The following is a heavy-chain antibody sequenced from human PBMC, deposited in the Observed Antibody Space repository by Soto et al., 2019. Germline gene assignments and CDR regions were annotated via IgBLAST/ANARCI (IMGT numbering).Heavy chain of an antibody. CDR2: ISWDGEK. CDR1: GFSLNTRGVG. Sequence: SGPTLVNPTQTLTLTCTFSGFSLNTRGVGVGWIRQPPGKALEWLALISWDGEKRYRPSLKTRLTITKDTSKNQVVLTMTNMDPVDTATYYCVHKGAGDRILDYWGQGTPVTVSS. CDR3: VHKGAGDRILDY. V-gene: IGHV2-5*02. D-gene: IGHD3-16*01. J-gene: IGHJ4*02.